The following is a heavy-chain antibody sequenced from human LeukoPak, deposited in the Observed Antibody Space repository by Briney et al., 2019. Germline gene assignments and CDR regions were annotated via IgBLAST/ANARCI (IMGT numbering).Heavy chain of an antibody. J-gene: IGHJ1*01. V-gene: IGHV4-34*01. CDR2: INHSGST. CDR1: GGSFSGYY. D-gene: IGHD6-6*01. CDR3: ARGSLGYLVPFQH. Sequence: PSETLSLTCAVCGGSFSGYYWSWIRQPPGKGLEWIGEINHSGSTNYNPSLKSRVTISVDTSKNQFSLKLSSVTAADTAVYYCARGSLGYLVPFQHWGQGTLVTVSS.